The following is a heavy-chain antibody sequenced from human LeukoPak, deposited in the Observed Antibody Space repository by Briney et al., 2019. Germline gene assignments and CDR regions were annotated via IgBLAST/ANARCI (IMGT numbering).Heavy chain of an antibody. CDR3: ARTSYYYDSREGRGGWDWFDP. V-gene: IGHV4-38-2*02. CDR2: IYHSGST. Sequence: SETLSLICTGSGYSISSGYYWGWIRQPPGKGLEWIGSIYHSGSTYYNPSLKSRVTISVDTTKNQFSLKLSSVTAADTAVYYCARTSYYYDSREGRGGWDWFDPWGQGTLVTVSS. J-gene: IGHJ5*02. D-gene: IGHD3-22*01. CDR1: GYSISSGYY.